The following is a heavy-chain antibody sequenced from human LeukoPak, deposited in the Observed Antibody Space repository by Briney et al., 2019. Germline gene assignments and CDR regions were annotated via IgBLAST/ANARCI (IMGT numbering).Heavy chain of an antibody. D-gene: IGHD4-17*01. Sequence: EPSETLSLTCTVSGGSISSGSYYWSWIRQPAGKGLEWIGRIYTSGSTNYNPSLKSRVTISLDTSKNQFSLKLSSVTAADTAVYYCANSIDFDYGDYYFDYWGQGALVTISS. CDR1: GGSISSGSYY. J-gene: IGHJ4*02. CDR2: IYTSGST. V-gene: IGHV4-61*02. CDR3: ANSIDFDYGDYYFDY.